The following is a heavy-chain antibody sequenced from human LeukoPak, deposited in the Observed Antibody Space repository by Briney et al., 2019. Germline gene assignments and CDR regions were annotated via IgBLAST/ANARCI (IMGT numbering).Heavy chain of an antibody. V-gene: IGHV3-48*01. Sequence: GGSLRLSCAASGFIFSSYSMNWVRQAPGKRLEWVSYISGSGGTIYYADSVKGRFTISRDNAKNSLYLQLNSLRVEDTAVYYCARDHVGEDSGAFDIWGQGTMVTVSS. CDR2: ISGSGGTI. CDR1: GFIFSSYS. J-gene: IGHJ3*02. D-gene: IGHD3-10*01. CDR3: ARDHVGEDSGAFDI.